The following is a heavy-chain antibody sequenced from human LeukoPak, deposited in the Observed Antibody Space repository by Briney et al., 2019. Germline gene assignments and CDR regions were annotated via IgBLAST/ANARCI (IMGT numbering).Heavy chain of an antibody. J-gene: IGHJ4*02. CDR1: GFTFSSYA. Sequence: PGRSLRLSCAASGFTFSSYAMHWVRQAPGKGLEWVAVISYDGSNKYYADSVKGRFTISRDNSKNTLYLQMNSLRAEDTAVYYCAKENGDYPTPYYFDYWGQGTLVTVSS. CDR2: ISYDGSNK. D-gene: IGHD4-17*01. V-gene: IGHV3-30-3*01. CDR3: AKENGDYPTPYYFDY.